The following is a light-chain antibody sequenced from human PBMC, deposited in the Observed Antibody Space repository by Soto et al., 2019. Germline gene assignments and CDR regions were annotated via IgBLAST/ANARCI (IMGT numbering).Light chain of an antibody. CDR3: QQYANWPKT. Sequence: EIVLTQSPGTLSLSPGERATLSCRASQSVASSHLAWYRQKSGQAPRLLIYGAFTRAAGVPARFSGSGSGTEFTLTISSLQSEDSAVYFCQQYANWPKTFGQGTKV. CDR2: GAF. CDR1: QSVASSH. J-gene: IGKJ1*01. V-gene: IGKV3-15*01.